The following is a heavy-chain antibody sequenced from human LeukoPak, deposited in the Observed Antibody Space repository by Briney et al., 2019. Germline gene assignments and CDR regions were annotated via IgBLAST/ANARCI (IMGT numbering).Heavy chain of an antibody. D-gene: IGHD4-17*01. Sequence: GASVKVSCKASGYTFTGYYMHWVRQAPGQGREWMGWINPNSGGTNYAQKFQGRVTITRDTSISTAYMELSRLRSDDTAVYYCARDYGDYGVVWFDPWGQGTLVTVSS. CDR3: ARDYGDYGVVWFDP. V-gene: IGHV1-2*02. CDR1: GYTFTGYY. J-gene: IGHJ5*02. CDR2: INPNSGGT.